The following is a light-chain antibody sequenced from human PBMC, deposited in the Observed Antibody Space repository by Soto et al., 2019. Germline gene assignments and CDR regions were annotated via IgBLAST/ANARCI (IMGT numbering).Light chain of an antibody. V-gene: IGKV3-20*01. CDR2: GAS. J-gene: IGKJ4*01. Sequence: EIVLTQSPGTLSLSPGERATLSCRASQSVSSSYLAWYQQTPGHAPMLLIYGASSRATGIPDRFSGSGSGTDFTLTISRLAPEDFAVYYWQQYGSSPLTFGGGTKVEIK. CDR3: QQYGSSPLT. CDR1: QSVSSSY.